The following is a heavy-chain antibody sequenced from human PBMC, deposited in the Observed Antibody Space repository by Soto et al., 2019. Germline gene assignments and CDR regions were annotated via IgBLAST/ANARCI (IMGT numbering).Heavy chain of an antibody. J-gene: IGHJ6*02. V-gene: IGHV4-59*01. CDR2: IYYSGST. CDR1: GCALRSSY. Sequence: PSDTRSRTCPVSGCALRSSYWTCIRQPPGKGLEWIVYIYYSGSTNYNPSLKSRVTISVDTSKNQFSLKLSSVTAADTAVYYCAKSIAARSPIASLYYYYGMDVWGQGTTV. CDR3: AKSIAARSPIASLYYYYGMDV. D-gene: IGHD6-6*01.